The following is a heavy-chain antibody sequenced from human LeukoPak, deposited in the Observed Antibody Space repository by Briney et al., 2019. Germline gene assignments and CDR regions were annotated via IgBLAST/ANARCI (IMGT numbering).Heavy chain of an antibody. V-gene: IGHV4-59*01. D-gene: IGHD2-2*01. CDR2: IYYSVST. J-gene: IGHJ6*03. CDR1: GGSISSYY. CDR3: ARVDIVVVPAAGAFYYYYYMDV. Sequence: SETLSLTCTVSGGSISSYYWSWIRQPPGKGLEWIGYIYYSVSTNYNPSLKSRVTISVDTSKNQFSLKLSSVTAADTAVYYCARVDIVVVPAAGAFYYYYYMDVWGKGTTVTVSS.